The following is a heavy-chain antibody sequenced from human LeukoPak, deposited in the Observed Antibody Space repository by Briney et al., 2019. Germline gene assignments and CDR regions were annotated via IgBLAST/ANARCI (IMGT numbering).Heavy chain of an antibody. CDR2: ISAYNGNT. CDR1: GYTFTRYG. CDR3: ARAGQFISARPITFDY. V-gene: IGHV1-18*01. Sequence: VASVKVSCTASGYTFTRYGISWVRQAPGQGLEWMGWISAYNGNTNYAQKLQGRVTMTTDTSTSTAYMELRSLTSDDTAVYYCARAGQFISARPITFDYWGQGSLVTVSS. D-gene: IGHD6-6*01. J-gene: IGHJ4*02.